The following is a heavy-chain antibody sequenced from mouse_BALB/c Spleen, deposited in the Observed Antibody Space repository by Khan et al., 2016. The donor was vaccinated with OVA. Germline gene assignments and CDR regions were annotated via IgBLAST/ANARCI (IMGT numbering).Heavy chain of an antibody. CDR2: IYPGSDNT. CDR3: AREWAAWFPY. Sequence: VQLQESGAQLARPGASVRLSCKASGYTFTDYYINWMRQRTGEGLEWIGEIYPGSDNTYYNEKFKDRATLTADKSYSTAYMHLSSLTSEDSAVYFCAREWAAWFPYWGQGTLVTVSA. V-gene: IGHV1-77*01. CDR1: GYTFTDYY. J-gene: IGHJ3*01.